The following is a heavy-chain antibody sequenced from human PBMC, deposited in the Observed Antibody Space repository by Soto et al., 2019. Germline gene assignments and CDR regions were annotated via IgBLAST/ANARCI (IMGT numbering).Heavy chain of an antibody. CDR2: MHYTGFS. V-gene: IGHV4-59*02. CDR1: GDSVTSHY. D-gene: IGHD6-19*01. Sequence: SETLSLTCSFSGDSVTSHYLTWIRQSPEKGLEWIGYMHYTGFSHYNPSLKSRLTISVDRSKNQFTLQLTSVTVEDTAVYYRACIAVPGLPRSSWIDPWAQRTLVTVS. J-gene: IGHJ5*02. CDR3: ACIAVPGLPRSSWIDP.